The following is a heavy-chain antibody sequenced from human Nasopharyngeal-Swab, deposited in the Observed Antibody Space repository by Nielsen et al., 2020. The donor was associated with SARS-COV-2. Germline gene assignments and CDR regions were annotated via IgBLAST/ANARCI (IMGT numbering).Heavy chain of an antibody. D-gene: IGHD1-26*01. CDR3: ARREAPYYYGMDV. J-gene: IGHJ6*02. CDR2: INPNSGGT. V-gene: IGHV1-2*02. CDR1: GYTFTGYY. Sequence: ASVKVSCKASGYTFTGYYMHWVRQAPGQGLEWMGWINPNSGGTNYAQKFQGRVTMTRDTSISTAYMELSRLRSDDTAVYYCARREAPYYYGMDVWGQGTTVTVSS.